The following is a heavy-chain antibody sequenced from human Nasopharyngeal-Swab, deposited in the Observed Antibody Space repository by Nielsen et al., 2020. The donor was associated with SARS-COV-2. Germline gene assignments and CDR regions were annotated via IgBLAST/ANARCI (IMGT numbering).Heavy chain of an antibody. Sequence: GSLRLSCAVYGGSFSGYYWSWIRQPPGKGLEWSGEINHSGSTNYNPSLKSRVTISVDTSKNQFSLKLSSVTAADTAVYYCARIPAAGGFDPWGQGTLVTVSS. CDR3: ARIPAAGGFDP. D-gene: IGHD2-2*01. CDR2: INHSGST. J-gene: IGHJ5*02. V-gene: IGHV4-34*01. CDR1: GGSFSGYY.